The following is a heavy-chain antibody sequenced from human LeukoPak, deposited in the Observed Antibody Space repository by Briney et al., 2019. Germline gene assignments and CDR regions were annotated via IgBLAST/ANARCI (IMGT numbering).Heavy chain of an antibody. CDR2: IYTSGST. CDR1: GGSISSGSYY. V-gene: IGHV4-61*02. Sequence: SQTLSLTCTVSGGSISSGSYYWSWIRQPAGKGLEWIGRIYTSGSTNYNPSLKSRVTISVDTSKNQFSLKLSSVTAADTAVYYCARSYYYGSGSYYNVAPPRYYYYYMDVWGKGTTVTVSS. J-gene: IGHJ6*03. CDR3: ARSYYYGSGSYYNVAPPRYYYYYMDV. D-gene: IGHD3-10*01.